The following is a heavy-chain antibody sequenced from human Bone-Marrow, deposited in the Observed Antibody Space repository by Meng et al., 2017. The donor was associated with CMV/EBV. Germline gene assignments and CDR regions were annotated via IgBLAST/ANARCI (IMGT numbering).Heavy chain of an antibody. Sequence: GESLKISCAASGFTFSSAWMSWVRQVPGKGLEWVGRIESYSDGGTTEYAEPVKGRFTISRDDSKKMLFLHMNSLKTEDTAVYYCTTDMAETITDVGGVITYFYHCGQGTLVTVSS. CDR2: IESYSDGGTT. CDR1: GFTFSSAW. V-gene: IGHV3-15*04. D-gene: IGHD3-3*01. J-gene: IGHJ4*02. CDR3: TTDMAETITDVGGVITYFYH.